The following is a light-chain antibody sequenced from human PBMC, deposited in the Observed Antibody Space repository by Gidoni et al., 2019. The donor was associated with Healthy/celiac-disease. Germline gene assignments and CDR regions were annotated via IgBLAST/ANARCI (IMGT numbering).Light chain of an antibody. CDR3: QQYYSYPYT. Sequence: AIRMTQSPSSLSASTGDRVTITCRASQGISSYLAWYQQKPGKAPKLLIYAASTLQSGVPSRFSGSGSGTDSTLTISCLQSEDFATYYCQQYYSYPYTFGQGTKLEIK. J-gene: IGKJ2*01. V-gene: IGKV1-8*01. CDR1: QGISSY. CDR2: AAS.